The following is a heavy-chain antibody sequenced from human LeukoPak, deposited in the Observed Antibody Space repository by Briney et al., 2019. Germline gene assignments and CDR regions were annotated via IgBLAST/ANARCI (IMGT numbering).Heavy chain of an antibody. CDR2: IRYDGSNK. V-gene: IGHV3-30*02. Sequence: PGGSLRLSCAASGFTFSSYGMHWVRQAPGKGLEWVAFIRYDGSNKYYADSVKGRFTISRDNSKNTLYLQMNSLRAEDTAVYYCAKDPNYDIWEDSNYMDVWGKGTTVTISS. CDR3: AKDPNYDIWEDSNYMDV. CDR1: GFTFSSYG. D-gene: IGHD3-9*01. J-gene: IGHJ6*03.